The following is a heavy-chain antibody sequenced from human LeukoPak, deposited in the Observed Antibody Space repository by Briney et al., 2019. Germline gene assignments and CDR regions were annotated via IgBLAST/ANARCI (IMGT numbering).Heavy chain of an antibody. CDR2: IYSSGST. J-gene: IGHJ4*02. D-gene: IGHD1-26*01. V-gene: IGHV4-39*01. CDR3: AKSGGYGLIDY. CDR1: GASVSGSPYY. Sequence: SETLSLTCTVSGASVSGSPYYWGWIRQPPGKGLEWIGSIYSSGSTYYDASLQSRVTISIETSKNQISLRLNSVTAADTAIYYCAKSGGYGLIDYWGQGTLVTVSS.